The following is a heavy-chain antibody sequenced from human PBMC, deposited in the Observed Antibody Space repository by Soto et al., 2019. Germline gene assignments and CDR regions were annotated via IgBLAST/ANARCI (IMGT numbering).Heavy chain of an antibody. Sequence: QVQLVESGGGVVQPGRSLRLSCAASGFTFNSFTMHWVRQAPGKGLEWVAVISHDGSHKYTADSVKGRFTISRDDSKNTLYLQMNSLRVEDTAIYYGATWEERYFQDWGQGTLVTVSS. CDR3: ATWEERYFQD. V-gene: IGHV3-30*04. D-gene: IGHD1-26*01. CDR2: ISHDGSHK. CDR1: GFTFNSFT. J-gene: IGHJ1*01.